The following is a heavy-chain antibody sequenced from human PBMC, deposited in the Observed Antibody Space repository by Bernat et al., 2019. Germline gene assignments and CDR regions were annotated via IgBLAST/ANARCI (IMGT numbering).Heavy chain of an antibody. CDR3: ARDLIAVRPGWFEP. V-gene: IGHV1-69*04. Sequence: QVQLVQSGAEVKKPGSSVKVSCKASGGTFSSYAISWVRQAPGQGLEWMGRIIPILGIANYAQKFQGRVTITADKSTSTAYMELSSLRSEDTAVYYCARDLIAVRPGWFEPWGQGTLVTVSS. CDR1: GGTFSSYA. D-gene: IGHD6-6*01. J-gene: IGHJ5*02. CDR2: IIPILGIA.